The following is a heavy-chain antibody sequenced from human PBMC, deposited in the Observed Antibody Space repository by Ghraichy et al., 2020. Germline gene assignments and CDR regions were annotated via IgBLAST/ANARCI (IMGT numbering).Heavy chain of an antibody. CDR1: GFTFSSHN. CDR3: ARDVYSGSYSSANAFDI. CDR2: INSYRSYI. D-gene: IGHD1-26*01. Sequence: GGSLRLSCAASGFTFSSHNMNWVRQAPGKGLEWVSTINSYRSYIHYADSVKGRFTVSRDNAKNSLSLQMNSLRAEDTAVYYCARDVYSGSYSSANAFDIWGQGTMVIVSS. V-gene: IGHV3-21*01. J-gene: IGHJ3*02.